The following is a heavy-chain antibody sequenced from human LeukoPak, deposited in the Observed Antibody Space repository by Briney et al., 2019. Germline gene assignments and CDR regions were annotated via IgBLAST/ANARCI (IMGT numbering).Heavy chain of an antibody. V-gene: IGHV5-51*01. CDR2: IYPGDSDT. Sequence: GESLKISCKVSGYSFTSYWIGWVRQMPGKGLEWMGIIYPGDSDTRYRPSFQGHVTISADKSISTAYLQWSSLKASDTAMYYCVRQGGSYWENHFDFWGQGTLITVSS. CDR1: GYSFTSYW. J-gene: IGHJ4*02. D-gene: IGHD1-26*01. CDR3: VRQGGSYWENHFDF.